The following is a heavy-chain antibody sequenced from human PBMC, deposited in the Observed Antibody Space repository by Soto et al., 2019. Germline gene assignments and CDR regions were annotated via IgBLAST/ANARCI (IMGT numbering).Heavy chain of an antibody. J-gene: IGHJ4*02. V-gene: IGHV3-23*01. Sequence: GGSLRLSCAASGFTFSSYAMSWVRQAPGKGLEWVSAFSGSGGSTYYADSVKGRFTISRDNSKSTLYLQMNSLRAEHTAVYSCAKESYSDSSGNPGYWDQGTLVAVSS. CDR1: GFTFSSYA. CDR3: AKESYSDSSGNPGY. CDR2: FSGSGGST. D-gene: IGHD3-22*01.